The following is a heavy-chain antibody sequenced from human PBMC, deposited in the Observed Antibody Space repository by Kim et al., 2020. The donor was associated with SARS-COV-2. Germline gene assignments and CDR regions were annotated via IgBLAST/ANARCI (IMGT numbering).Heavy chain of an antibody. Sequence: GESLKISCKGSGYSFTSYWIGWVRQMPGKGLEWMGIIYPGDSDTRYSPSFQGQVTISADKSISTAYLQWSSLKASDTAMYYCARCPRVLDYYDSSGYYYPNYFDYWGQGTLVTVSS. CDR3: ARCPRVLDYYDSSGYYYPNYFDY. CDR1: GYSFTSYW. D-gene: IGHD3-22*01. V-gene: IGHV5-51*01. J-gene: IGHJ4*02. CDR2: IYPGDSDT.